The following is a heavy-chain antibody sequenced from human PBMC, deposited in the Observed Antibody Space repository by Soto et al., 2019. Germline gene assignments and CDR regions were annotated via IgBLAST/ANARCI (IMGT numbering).Heavy chain of an antibody. CDR2: IVGSGDST. V-gene: IGHV3-23*01. J-gene: IGHJ4*02. CDR3: AKDAYDYIWGSFRDS. D-gene: IGHD3-16*01. CDR1: GFTFSSFA. Sequence: DVELLESGGGLVQPGGSLRLSCAASGFTFSSFAMSWVRQAPGKGLEWVSGIVGSGDSTYYTDSVKGRFTISRDNSKNTLYLQMTSLRADDTAVYYCAKDAYDYIWGSFRDSWGQGTLVTVSS.